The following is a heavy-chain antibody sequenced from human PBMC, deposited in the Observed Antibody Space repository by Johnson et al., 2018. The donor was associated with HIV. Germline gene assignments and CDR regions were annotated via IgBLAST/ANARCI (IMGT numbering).Heavy chain of an antibody. Sequence: VQLVESGGGLVQPGGSLRLSCAASGFTFSNYWMHWVRQAPGKGLVWVSRINNDGSSTNYADSVKGRFTISRDNAKNTLYLQMSSLRADDTAVYYCAATYYNFWSGYSGALDIWGQGTMVTVSS. J-gene: IGHJ3*02. CDR2: INNDGSST. CDR1: GFTFSNYW. V-gene: IGHV3-74*01. D-gene: IGHD3-3*01. CDR3: AATYYNFWSGYSGALDI.